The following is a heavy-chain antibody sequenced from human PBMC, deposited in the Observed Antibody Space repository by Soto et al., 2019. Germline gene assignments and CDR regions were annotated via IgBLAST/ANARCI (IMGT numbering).Heavy chain of an antibody. V-gene: IGHV1-18*01. J-gene: IGHJ4*02. D-gene: IGHD4-4*01. CDR2: ISTYDGNT. Sequence: QVQLVQSGAEVKKPGTSVKVSCKASGYTFSGFGISWVRLDPGQGLEWMGWISTYDGNTNYAQKLQGRVTLTTDTSTNTVYMELRSRTSDDTAVYYCARDDPRLSTISTDYWGQGTQVTVSS. CDR1: GYTFSGFG. CDR3: ARDDPRLSTISTDY.